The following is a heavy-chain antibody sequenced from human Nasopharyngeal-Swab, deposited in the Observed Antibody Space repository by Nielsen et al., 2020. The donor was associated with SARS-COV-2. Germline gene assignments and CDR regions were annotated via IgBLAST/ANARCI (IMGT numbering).Heavy chain of an antibody. Sequence: GGSLRLSCAASGFTFSSYAMSWVRQAPGKGLGWVSAISGSGGSTYYADSVKGRFTISRDNSKNTLYLQMNSLRAEDTAVYYCAKESRRLLWFGEARGYWGQGTLVTVSS. CDR3: AKESRRLLWFGEARGY. J-gene: IGHJ4*02. CDR1: GFTFSSYA. CDR2: ISGSGGST. D-gene: IGHD3-10*01. V-gene: IGHV3-23*01.